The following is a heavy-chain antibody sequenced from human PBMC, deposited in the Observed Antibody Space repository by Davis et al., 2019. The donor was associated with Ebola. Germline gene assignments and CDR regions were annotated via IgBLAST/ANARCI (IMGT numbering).Heavy chain of an antibody. CDR3: VREGGY. CDR2: IEQDGSEK. CDR1: GFTFSDYY. D-gene: IGHD3-16*01. Sequence: GGSLRLSCAASGFTFSDYYMSWIRQAPGKGLEWVANIEQDGSEKNYVDSVKGRFTISRDNAKNSLHLQMNSLRAEDTAVYFCVREGGYWGQGTLVTVSS. V-gene: IGHV3-7*01. J-gene: IGHJ4*02.